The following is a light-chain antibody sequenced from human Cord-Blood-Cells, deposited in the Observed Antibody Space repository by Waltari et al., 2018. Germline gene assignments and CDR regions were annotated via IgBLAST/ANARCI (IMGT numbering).Light chain of an antibody. CDR3: CSHAGSSTV. CDR2: EGS. J-gene: IGLJ3*02. Sequence: QSALTQPASVSGSPGQSITISCTGTSSDVGSYNLVSWYQQHPGKAPKLMIYEGSKWPSGVSNRFSGSKSGNTASLTISGLQAEDEADYYCCSHAGSSTVFGGGTKLTVL. V-gene: IGLV2-23*01. CDR1: SSDVGSYNL.